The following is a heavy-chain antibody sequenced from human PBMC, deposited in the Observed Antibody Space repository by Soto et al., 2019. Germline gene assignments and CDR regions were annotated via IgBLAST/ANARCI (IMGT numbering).Heavy chain of an antibody. V-gene: IGHV3-74*01. CDR1: GFAFSSEW. Sequence: GGSLRLSCAASGFAFSSEWMHWVRQAPGKGLVWVSRIDPYDTGITYADSVKGRFTISRDNAKNTLYLQMNSLRAEDTAVYYCTSDTFGARDSWGQGTLVTVS. CDR2: IDPYDTGI. CDR3: TSDTFGARDS. D-gene: IGHD2-15*01. J-gene: IGHJ4*02.